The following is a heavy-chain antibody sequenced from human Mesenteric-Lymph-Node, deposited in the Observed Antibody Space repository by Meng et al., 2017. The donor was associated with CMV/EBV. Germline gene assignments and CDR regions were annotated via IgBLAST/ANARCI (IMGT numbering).Heavy chain of an antibody. CDR1: GFNFDDFY. J-gene: IGHJ4*02. CDR2: IKRDGNEK. V-gene: IGHV3-7*03. Sequence: GGSLRLSCVASGFNFDDFYMAWVRQAPGKGLEGVAIIKRDGNEKYYADSVKGRFTVSRDNAKNSVFLQMDSLRTEDTALYYCARAYVWGGRNAFYLDSWGQGTLVTVSS. D-gene: IGHD3-16*01. CDR3: ARAYVWGGRNAFYLDS.